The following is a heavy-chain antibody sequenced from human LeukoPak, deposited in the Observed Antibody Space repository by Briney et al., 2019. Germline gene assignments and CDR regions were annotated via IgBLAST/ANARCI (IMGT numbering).Heavy chain of an antibody. Sequence: ASVKVSCKASGYTFTGYYMHWVRQAPGQGLEWMGWINPNSGGTNYAQKLQGRVTMTRDTSISTAYMELSRLRSDDTAVYYCANADGEKDAFDIWGQGTMVTVSS. D-gene: IGHD5-24*01. CDR2: INPNSGGT. J-gene: IGHJ3*02. CDR1: GYTFTGYY. V-gene: IGHV1-2*02. CDR3: ANADGEKDAFDI.